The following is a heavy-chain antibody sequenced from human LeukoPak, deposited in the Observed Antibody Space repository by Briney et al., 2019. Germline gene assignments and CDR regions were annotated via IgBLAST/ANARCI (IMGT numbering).Heavy chain of an antibody. CDR2: ISSSGSFI. V-gene: IGHV3-21*04. CDR1: GFTFSFHS. Sequence: PGGSLRLSCAASGFTFSFHSMNWFRQAPGKGPEWVSSISSSGSFISYADSVEGRFTISRDNDKNSLYLQMNGLRAEDTAVYYCAKDLKRSPGIAVAGTWGQGTLVTVSS. D-gene: IGHD6-19*01. CDR3: AKDLKRSPGIAVAGT. J-gene: IGHJ4*02.